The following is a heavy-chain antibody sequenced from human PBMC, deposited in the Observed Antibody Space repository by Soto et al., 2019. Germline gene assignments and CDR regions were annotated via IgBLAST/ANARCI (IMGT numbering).Heavy chain of an antibody. Sequence: GESLKISCKGSGYSFTSYWMGWVRQMPGKGLEWMGIIYPGDSDTRYSPSFQGQVTISADKSISTAYLQWSSLKASDTAMYYCARRIAVAGHYYYYGMDVWGQGTTVTVSS. CDR3: ARRIAVAGHYYYYGMDV. D-gene: IGHD6-19*01. V-gene: IGHV5-51*01. CDR2: IYPGDSDT. CDR1: GYSFTSYW. J-gene: IGHJ6*02.